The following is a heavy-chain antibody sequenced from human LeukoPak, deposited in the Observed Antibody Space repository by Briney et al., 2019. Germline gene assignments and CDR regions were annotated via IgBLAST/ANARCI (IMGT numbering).Heavy chain of an antibody. Sequence: GGSLRLSCVVSGFTFSSYSMNWVRQAPGKGLEWVTFISSSSTYIYYADSMKGRFTISRDDAKSSLYLQMNSLRAEDTAVYYCARAPAMILRPNYMDVWGKGTTVTVSS. V-gene: IGHV3-21*01. CDR3: ARAPAMILRPNYMDV. J-gene: IGHJ6*03. CDR2: ISSSSTYI. D-gene: IGHD3-3*01. CDR1: GFTFSSYS.